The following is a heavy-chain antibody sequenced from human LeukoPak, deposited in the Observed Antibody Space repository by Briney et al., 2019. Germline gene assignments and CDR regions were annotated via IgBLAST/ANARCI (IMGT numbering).Heavy chain of an antibody. CDR1: GFTFSSYG. CDR3: AREGRWIQLWTLGY. CDR2: ISYDGSNK. V-gene: IGHV3-30*03. Sequence: GSLRLSCAASGFTFSSYGMHWVRQAPGKGLEWVAVISYDGSNKYYADSAKGRFTISRDNSKNTLYLQMNSLRAEDTAVYYCAREGRWIQLWTLGYWGQGTLVTVSS. J-gene: IGHJ4*02. D-gene: IGHD5-18*01.